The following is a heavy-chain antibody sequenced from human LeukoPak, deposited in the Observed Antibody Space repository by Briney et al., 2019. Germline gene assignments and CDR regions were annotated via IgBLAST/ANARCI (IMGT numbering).Heavy chain of an antibody. D-gene: IGHD3-16*02. Sequence: GGSLRLSCAASGFTFSNHGMSWVRQAPGKGLEWVSAISGSDGSTNYADSVKGRFTISRDNSKNTLYLQMNSLRAEDTAVYYCATLRLGELSPDYWGQGTLVTVSS. CDR3: ATLRLGELSPDY. CDR1: GFTFSNHG. V-gene: IGHV3-23*01. CDR2: ISGSDGST. J-gene: IGHJ4*02.